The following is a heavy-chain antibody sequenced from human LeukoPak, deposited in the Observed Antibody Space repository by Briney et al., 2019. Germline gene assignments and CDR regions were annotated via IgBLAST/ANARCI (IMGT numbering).Heavy chain of an antibody. CDR2: INKSGGGT. J-gene: IGHJ4*02. CDR1: GFTFSSYD. Sequence: GGSLRLSCAASGFTFSSYDMSWVRQAPGKGLEWVSGINKSGGGTYYADSVKGRFTMSRDNSKITLFLQMNSLRAEDTAVYYCAKVTWSSSGSDYWGQGTLVTVSS. D-gene: IGHD6-19*01. CDR3: AKVTWSSSGSDY. V-gene: IGHV3-23*01.